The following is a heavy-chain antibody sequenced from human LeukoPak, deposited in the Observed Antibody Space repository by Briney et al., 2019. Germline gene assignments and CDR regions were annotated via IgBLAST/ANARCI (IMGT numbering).Heavy chain of an antibody. D-gene: IGHD1-26*01. V-gene: IGHV3-48*01. Sequence: GGSLRLSCEPSEFTFSSYSMNWVRQAPGKGLEWVSYISSSSSTIYYAESVKGRFTISRDNAKNSLYLQMNSLRVEDTAVYYCARSRANSASYPLDYWGQGTLVTVSS. CDR3: ARSRANSASYPLDY. J-gene: IGHJ4*02. CDR2: ISSSSSTI. CDR1: EFTFSSYS.